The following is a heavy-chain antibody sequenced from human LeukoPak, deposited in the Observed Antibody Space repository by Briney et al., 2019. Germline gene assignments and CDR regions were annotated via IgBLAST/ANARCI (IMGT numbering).Heavy chain of an antibody. J-gene: IGHJ4*02. CDR3: ARDRFLDY. CDR1: GGSISSYY. CDR2: IYYTGST. Sequence: SETPSLTCTVSGGSISSYYWSWIRQPPGKGLEWIGYIYYTGSTNYNPSLKNRVTISVDTSKNQFSLKLSSVTAADTAVYYCARDRFLDYWGQGTLVTVSS. D-gene: IGHD3-3*01. V-gene: IGHV4-59*01.